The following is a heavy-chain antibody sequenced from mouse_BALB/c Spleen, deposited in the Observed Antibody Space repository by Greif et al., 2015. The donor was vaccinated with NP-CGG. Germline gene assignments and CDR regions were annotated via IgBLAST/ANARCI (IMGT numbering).Heavy chain of an antibody. CDR3: ARRGTTVVASMGY. CDR2: INPSTGYT. CDR1: GYTFTSYW. J-gene: IGHJ4*01. Sequence: QVHVKQSGAELAKPGASVKMSCKASGYTFTSYWMHWVKQRPGQGLEWIGYINPSTGYTEYNQKFKDKATLTADKSSSTAYMQLSSLTSEDSAVYYCARRGTTVVASMGYWGQGTSVTVSS. D-gene: IGHD1-1*01. V-gene: IGHV1-7*01.